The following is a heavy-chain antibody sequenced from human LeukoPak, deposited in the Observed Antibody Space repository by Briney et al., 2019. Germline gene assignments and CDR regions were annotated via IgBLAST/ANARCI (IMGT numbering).Heavy chain of an antibody. CDR2: IRYDGSNK. CDR3: AKARPYVSSSSPPIDY. Sequence: GGALRLSCAASGFTFSSYGMHWVRQAPGRGLEWVAFIRYDGSNKYYADSVKSRFTISRDNSKNTLYLPMPSLRADDTAVYYCAKARPYVSSSSPPIDYWGQGTLVTVSS. J-gene: IGHJ4*02. CDR1: GFTFSSYG. V-gene: IGHV3-30*02. D-gene: IGHD6-6*01.